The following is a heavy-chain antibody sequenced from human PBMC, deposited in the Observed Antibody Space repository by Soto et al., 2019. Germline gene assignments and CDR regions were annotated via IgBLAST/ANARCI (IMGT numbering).Heavy chain of an antibody. J-gene: IGHJ4*02. Sequence: SETLSLTCTVSGGSISNYYWSWIRQPPGKGLEWIGYIHYSGNTKYSPSIKSRVTISSDTSKDQFSLKLTSMTAADTAVYYCARGHYDFWSGYFATIDYWGQGTLVTVSS. CDR1: GGSISNYY. D-gene: IGHD3-3*01. CDR2: IHYSGNT. CDR3: ARGHYDFWSGYFATIDY. V-gene: IGHV4-59*08.